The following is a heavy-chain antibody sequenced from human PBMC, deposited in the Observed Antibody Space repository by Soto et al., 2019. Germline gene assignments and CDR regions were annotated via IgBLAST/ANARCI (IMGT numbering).Heavy chain of an antibody. J-gene: IGHJ6*02. Sequence: QVQLQQWGAGLLKPSETLSLTCAVNGGSLSGYYWSWIRQSPGKGLEWIGEINHRGSSDYNPSLKSRVTISRDASKNHVTLELTSVTAADPAVYYCARSDNRNSLYGVDVWGQGTAVTVSS. V-gene: IGHV4-34*01. CDR1: GGSLSGYY. CDR3: ARSDNRNSLYGVDV. D-gene: IGHD1-7*01. CDR2: INHRGSS.